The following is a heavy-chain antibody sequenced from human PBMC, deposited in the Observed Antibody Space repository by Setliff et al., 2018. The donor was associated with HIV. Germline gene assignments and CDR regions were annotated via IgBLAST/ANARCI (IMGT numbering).Heavy chain of an antibody. Sequence: ASVKVSCKASGYTVTSYGISWVRQAPGQGLEWMGWIRAYNGNTNYVQKLQGRVTMTTDTYTSTAYMEMRSLRSDDTDVDYCARTAVAGRANYLPYGGQGTLVNVSS. CDR1: GYTVTSYG. D-gene: IGHD6-19*01. V-gene: IGHV1-18*01. J-gene: IGHJ4*02. CDR3: ARTAVAGRANYLPY. CDR2: IRAYNGNT.